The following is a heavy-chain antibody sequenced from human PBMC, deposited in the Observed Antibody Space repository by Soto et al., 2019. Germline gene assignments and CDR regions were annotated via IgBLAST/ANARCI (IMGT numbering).Heavy chain of an antibody. CDR3: ATGIAMSEGRYFPH. J-gene: IGHJ1*01. D-gene: IGHD6-19*01. V-gene: IGHV1-3*01. CDR1: GYTFTRHA. CDR2: IDAGNGNT. Sequence: QVQLVQSGAEVKKPGASVKVSCKASGYTFTRHAMHWVRQAPGQRLEWMGWIDAGNGNTKYSQKFQGRVTITRDTSASTAYMELSSLRSEDTAVYSCATGIAMSEGRYFPHWGQGTLVTVSS.